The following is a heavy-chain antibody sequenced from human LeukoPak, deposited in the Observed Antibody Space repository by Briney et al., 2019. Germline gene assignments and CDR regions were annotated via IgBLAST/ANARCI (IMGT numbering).Heavy chain of an antibody. J-gene: IGHJ4*02. Sequence: GGSLRLSCAASGFTFSNYAMSWVRQAPGKGLEWVSSITSTSSHIYHADSLKGRFTISRDNAKNSLYLQMNSLRAEDTAVYYCARAPSSSTWNHYYIDYWGQGTLVTVSS. CDR2: ITSTSSHI. CDR1: GFTFSNYA. D-gene: IGHD6-13*01. V-gene: IGHV3-21*01. CDR3: ARAPSSSTWNHYYIDY.